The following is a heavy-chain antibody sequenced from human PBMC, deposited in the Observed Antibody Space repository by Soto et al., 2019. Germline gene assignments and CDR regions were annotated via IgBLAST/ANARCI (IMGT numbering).Heavy chain of an antibody. Sequence: PGGSLRLSCAASGFTFSSYAMSWVRQAPGKGLEWVSAISGSGGSTYYADSVKGRFTISRDNSKNTLYLQMNSLRAEDTAVYYCATLGFGVVNQFDYWGQGTLVTVSS. CDR1: GFTFSSYA. D-gene: IGHD3-3*01. CDR2: ISGSGGST. J-gene: IGHJ4*02. CDR3: ATLGFGVVNQFDY. V-gene: IGHV3-23*01.